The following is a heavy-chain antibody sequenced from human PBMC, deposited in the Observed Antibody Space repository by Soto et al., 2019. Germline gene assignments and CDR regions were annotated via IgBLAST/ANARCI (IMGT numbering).Heavy chain of an antibody. CDR1: GFTVSSNY. CDR3: ARALSSNYYRYFDY. CDR2: IYSAGST. V-gene: IGHV3-53*01. D-gene: IGHD3-22*01. J-gene: IGHJ4*02. Sequence: EVQLVESGGGLIQPGGSLRLSCAASGFTVSSNYMSWVRQAPGKGLEWVSIIYSAGSTYYADSVKGRFTISRDNSKNTLYLQMNSLRAEDTAVYYCARALSSNYYRYFDYWGQGTLVTVSS.